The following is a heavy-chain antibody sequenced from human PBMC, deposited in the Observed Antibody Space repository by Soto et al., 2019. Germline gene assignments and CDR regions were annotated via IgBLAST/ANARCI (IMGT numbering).Heavy chain of an antibody. D-gene: IGHD3-3*01. Sequence: GGSLRLSCAASGFTFSSYGMHWVRQAPGKGLEWVAVISYDGSNKYYADSVKGRFTISRDNSKNTLYLQMNSLRAEDTAVYYCAKVLAPYYDFWSGSRYYYGMDVWGQGTTVTVSS. CDR1: GFTFSSYG. CDR3: AKVLAPYYDFWSGSRYYYGMDV. CDR2: ISYDGSNK. V-gene: IGHV3-30*18. J-gene: IGHJ6*02.